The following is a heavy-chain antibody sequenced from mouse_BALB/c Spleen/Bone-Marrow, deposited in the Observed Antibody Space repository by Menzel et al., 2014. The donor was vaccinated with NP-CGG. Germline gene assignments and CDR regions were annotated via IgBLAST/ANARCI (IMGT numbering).Heavy chain of an antibody. Sequence: DVQLVESGGGLVQPGGSRKLSCAASGFTFSDYGMAWVRQAPGKGPEWVAFISNLAYSIYYADTVTGRFTNSRENAKSTLYLEMSSLRSEDTAMYYCARGGKIYYAMDYWGQGTSVTVSS. V-gene: IGHV5-15*02. J-gene: IGHJ4*01. CDR2: ISNLAYSI. CDR3: ARGGKIYYAMDY. CDR1: GFTFSDYG.